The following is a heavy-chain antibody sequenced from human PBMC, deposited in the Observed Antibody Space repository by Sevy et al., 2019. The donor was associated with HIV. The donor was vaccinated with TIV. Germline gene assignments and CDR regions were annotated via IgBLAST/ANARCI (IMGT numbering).Heavy chain of an antibody. CDR3: ARAQQVTMLVVIGGLYFDF. Sequence: GGSLRLSCAGSGFTFSSYWMTWVRQAPGTGLEWVANIKQDGSMKYYVNSVKGRFTISRDNAKNSVYLQMNSLRAEDTAVYYCARAQQVTMLVVIGGLYFDFWGQGTLVTVSS. CDR2: IKQDGSMK. CDR1: GFTFSSYW. V-gene: IGHV3-7*01. D-gene: IGHD3-22*01. J-gene: IGHJ4*02.